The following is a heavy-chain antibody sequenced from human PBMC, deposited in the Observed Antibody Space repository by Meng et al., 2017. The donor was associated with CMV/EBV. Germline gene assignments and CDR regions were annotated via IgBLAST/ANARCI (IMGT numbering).Heavy chain of an antibody. D-gene: IGHD1-26*01. J-gene: IGHJ4*02. V-gene: IGHV1-69*12. CDR2: IIPVFETA. CDR3: ARGGDSWYSDY. CDR1: GGTLSTFA. Sequence: QGQLVGAGDEVKKPGSPVQASCKSSGGTLSTFASSWGREAPGEGLEWMGGIIPVFETANYAERFQDRVTITADDSTTTAYMELSSLRADDTALYFCARGGDSWYSDYWGQGTLVTVSS.